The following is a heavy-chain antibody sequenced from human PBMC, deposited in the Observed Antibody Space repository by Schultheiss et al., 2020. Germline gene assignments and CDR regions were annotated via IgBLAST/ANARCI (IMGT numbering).Heavy chain of an antibody. D-gene: IGHD1-26*01. Sequence: WGSLRLSCAASGFTVSSNYMSWVRQAPGKGLVWVSRINSDGTTRSYADFVKGRFTISRDNAKNSLYLQMNSLRPEDTAVYYCARGISPSGSYPLDYWGQGTLVTVSS. V-gene: IGHV3-74*01. CDR3: ARGISPSGSYPLDY. J-gene: IGHJ4*02. CDR2: INSDGTTR. CDR1: GFTVSSNY.